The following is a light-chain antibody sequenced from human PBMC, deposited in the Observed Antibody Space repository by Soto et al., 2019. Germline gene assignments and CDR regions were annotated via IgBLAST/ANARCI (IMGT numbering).Light chain of an antibody. Sequence: ETVLTQSPATLSFSPGERATLSCRASQSVSSYLAWYQQKPGQAPRLLIYDAVNRATGIPARFSGSGSGTDFTLTIGSLEPEDSGVYYCQQRINWPLTFGGGTKVDIK. V-gene: IGKV3-11*01. J-gene: IGKJ4*01. CDR2: DAV. CDR3: QQRINWPLT. CDR1: QSVSSY.